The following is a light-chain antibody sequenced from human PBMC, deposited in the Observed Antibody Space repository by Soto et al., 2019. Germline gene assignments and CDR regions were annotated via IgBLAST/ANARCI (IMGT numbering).Light chain of an antibody. CDR3: AAWDDSLLGFYV. J-gene: IGLJ1*01. CDR1: SSNIGSNT. Sequence: QSVLTQPPSASGTPGQRVTVSCSGSSSNIGSNTVSWYQQLPGTAPKLLIHNSDQRPSGVPDRFSGSKSGTSASLAISGLQSGDEADYYCAAWDDSLLGFYVFGTGTKVTVL. V-gene: IGLV1-44*01. CDR2: NSD.